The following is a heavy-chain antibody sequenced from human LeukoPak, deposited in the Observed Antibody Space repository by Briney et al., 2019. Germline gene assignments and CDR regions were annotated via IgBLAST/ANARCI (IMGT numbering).Heavy chain of an antibody. V-gene: IGHV4-34*01. D-gene: IGHD3-10*01. CDR1: GGSFSDYY. CDR2: INHSGST. J-gene: IGHJ5*02. Sequence: SETLSLTCAVYGGSFSDYYWSWIRQPPGKGLEYIGEINHSGSTNYNPSLKSRVTISVDTSKNQFSLKLSSVTAADTAVYYCARLYGSGSYFRFDPWGQGTLVTVSS. CDR3: ARLYGSGSYFRFDP.